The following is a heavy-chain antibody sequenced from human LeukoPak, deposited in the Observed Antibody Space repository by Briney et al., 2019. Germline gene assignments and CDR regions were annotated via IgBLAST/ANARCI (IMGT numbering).Heavy chain of an antibody. D-gene: IGHD6-6*01. CDR1: GYTFTGYY. CDR3: ARDGEGFSISYSYYYMDV. Sequence: ASVKVSCKASGYTFTGYYMHWVRQAPGQGLEWMGWINPNSGGTNYAQKFQGRVTMTRDTSTTTAHMELRGLRSDDTAVYYCARDGEGFSISYSYYYMDVWGKGTAVTVSS. V-gene: IGHV1-2*02. CDR2: INPNSGGT. J-gene: IGHJ6*03.